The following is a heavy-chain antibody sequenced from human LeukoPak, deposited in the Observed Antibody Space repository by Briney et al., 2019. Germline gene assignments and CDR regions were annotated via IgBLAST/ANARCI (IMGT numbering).Heavy chain of an antibody. Sequence: GGSLRLSCAASGFTFSDYYMSWIRQAPGKGLEWVSYISSSGSTIYYADSVKGRFTISRDNAKNSLYLQMNSLRVEDTAVYYCARDRVSGSGSIDYWGQGTLVTVSS. J-gene: IGHJ4*02. CDR1: GFTFSDYY. V-gene: IGHV3-11*04. CDR3: ARDRVSGSGSIDY. CDR2: ISSSGSTI. D-gene: IGHD3-10*01.